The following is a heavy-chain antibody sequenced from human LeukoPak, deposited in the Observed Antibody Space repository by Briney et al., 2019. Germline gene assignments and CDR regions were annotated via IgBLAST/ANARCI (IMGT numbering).Heavy chain of an antibody. J-gene: IGHJ2*01. V-gene: IGHV4-39*01. D-gene: IGHD2-2*01. CDR3: GYCTSATCHVEYFDL. CDR1: GGSTSSNYF. CDR2: TYYTGNT. Sequence: PSETLSLTCTVSGGSTSSNYFWGWIRQPPGKDLEWIGSTYYTGNTYYNPSLKSRVTISADMSKNQFSLKLSSVIAADTAVRSGGYCTSATCHVEYFDLWGRGTLVSISS.